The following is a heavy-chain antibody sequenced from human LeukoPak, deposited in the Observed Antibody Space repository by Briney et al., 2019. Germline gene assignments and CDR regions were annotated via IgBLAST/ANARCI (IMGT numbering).Heavy chain of an antibody. D-gene: IGHD2-15*01. J-gene: IGHJ3*02. CDR3: ARETYCSGGSCYKGNAFDI. V-gene: IGHV3-30*03. CDR1: AGSFSGYY. CDR2: ISYDGSNK. Sequence: PSQTLSLTCAVYAGSFSGYYWSCVRQAPGKGLEWVTVISYDGSNKYYADSVKGRFTISRDNSKNSLYLQMNSLRADDTAVYYCARETYCSGGSCYKGNAFDIWGQGTMVSVSS.